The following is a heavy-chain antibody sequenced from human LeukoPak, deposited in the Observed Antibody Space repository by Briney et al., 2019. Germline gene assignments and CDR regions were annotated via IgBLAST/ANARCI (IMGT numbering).Heavy chain of an antibody. CDR1: GFTFSDYW. CDR3: TRDYLGLYY. J-gene: IGHJ4*02. CDR2: INGDGSST. V-gene: IGHV3-74*01. D-gene: IGHD3/OR15-3a*01. Sequence: GGSLRLSCAASGFTFSDYWMHWVRQGPGKGLVWVSRINGDGSSTNYADSVKGRFTISRDNAKNTLYLQMNSLRAEDTAVYHRTRDYLGLYYWGQGTLVTVSS.